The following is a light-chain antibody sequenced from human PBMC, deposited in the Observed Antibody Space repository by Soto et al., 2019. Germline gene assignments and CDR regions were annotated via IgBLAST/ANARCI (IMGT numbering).Light chain of an antibody. CDR3: KSYAGNNTYV. J-gene: IGLJ1*01. Sequence: QSALTQPPSASGSPGQSVTISCTGTKNDVGFYDFVSWYQHHPGKAPRLIIYEVVQRPSGVPDRFSGSKSGNTASLTVSGLQAADEADYFCKSYAGNNTYVFGSGTKVTVL. CDR1: KNDVGFYDF. CDR2: EVV. V-gene: IGLV2-8*01.